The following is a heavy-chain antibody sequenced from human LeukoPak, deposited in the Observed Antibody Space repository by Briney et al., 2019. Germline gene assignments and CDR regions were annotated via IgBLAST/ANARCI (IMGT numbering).Heavy chain of an antibody. D-gene: IGHD3/OR15-3a*01. CDR1: GVSISSSNSY. CDR3: ARQTGSGLFILP. V-gene: IGHV4-39*01. Sequence: SETLSLTCTVSGVSISSSNSYWGWIRQPPGKGLEWIGSIYYSGNTYYNASLKSQVSISIDTSKNQFSLRLTSVTAADTAVYYGARQTGSGLFILPGGQGTLVTVPS. J-gene: IGHJ4*02. CDR2: IYYSGNT.